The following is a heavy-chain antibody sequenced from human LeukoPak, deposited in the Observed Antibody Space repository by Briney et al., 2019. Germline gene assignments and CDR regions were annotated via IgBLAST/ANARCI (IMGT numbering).Heavy chain of an antibody. V-gene: IGHV5-51*01. CDR1: GYIFSTKW. Sequence: GESLKISCKASGYIFSTKWIAWVRQMPGKGLEWMGIIYPGDSDTRYSPSFQGQVTISADKSISTAYLQWSSLKASDTAMYYCARRSWGGYYYFDYWGQGTLVTVSS. CDR2: IYPGDSDT. CDR3: ARRSWGGYYYFDY. D-gene: IGHD1-26*01. J-gene: IGHJ4*02.